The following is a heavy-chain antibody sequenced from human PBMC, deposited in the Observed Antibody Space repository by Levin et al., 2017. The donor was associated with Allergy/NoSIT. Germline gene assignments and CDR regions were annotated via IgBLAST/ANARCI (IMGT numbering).Heavy chain of an antibody. J-gene: IGHJ4*02. D-gene: IGHD6-19*01. V-gene: IGHV3-15*01. Sequence: GESLKISCAASGFRFTYAWMTWVRQAPGKGLEWVGRIKSKTSGETTDYAAPGKGRFTIVRDDSKNTVYLEMHSLTIEDTSMYYCTEGLSEAGKGELDHWGQGTQVTVSS. CDR3: TEGLSEAGKGELDH. CDR2: IKSKTSGETT. CDR1: GFRFTYAW.